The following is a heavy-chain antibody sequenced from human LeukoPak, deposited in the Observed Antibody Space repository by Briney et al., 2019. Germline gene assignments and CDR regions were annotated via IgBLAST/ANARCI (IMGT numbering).Heavy chain of an antibody. D-gene: IGHD2-2*01. Sequence: SETLSLTCAVSGYSLSSGYYRGWIRQPPGKGLEWIGSIYHSGSTYYNPSLKSRVTISVDTSKNQFSLKLSSVTAADTAVYYCARVVVVPAAPYFQHWGQGTLVTVSS. CDR1: GYSLSSGYY. CDR2: IYHSGST. V-gene: IGHV4-38-2*01. CDR3: ARVVVVPAAPYFQH. J-gene: IGHJ1*01.